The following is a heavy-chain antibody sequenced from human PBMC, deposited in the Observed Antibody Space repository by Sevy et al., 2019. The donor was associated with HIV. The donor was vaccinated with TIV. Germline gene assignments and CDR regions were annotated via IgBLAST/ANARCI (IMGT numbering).Heavy chain of an antibody. J-gene: IGHJ4*02. Sequence: GGSLRLSCKASGFIFSRYGVHWVRQAPGKGLEWVASIFNDGKTKYYGDSVKGRFTISRDDSKNTLYLQMDSLRAEDTAVYYCARESGSDWYLDYWGQGTLVTVS. V-gene: IGHV3-33*01. CDR2: IFNDGKTK. D-gene: IGHD2-21*02. CDR1: GFIFSRYG. CDR3: ARESGSDWYLDY.